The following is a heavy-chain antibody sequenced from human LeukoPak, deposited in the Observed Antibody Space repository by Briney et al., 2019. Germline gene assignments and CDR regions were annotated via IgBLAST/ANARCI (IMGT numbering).Heavy chain of an antibody. Sequence: SETLSLTCAVYGGSFSGYYWGWIRQPPGKGLEWIGSIYHSGSTYYNPSLKSRVTISLDTSKNQFSLKLSSVTAADTAVYYCARAYSPPQWSPFDYWGQGTLVTVSS. V-gene: IGHV4-34*01. D-gene: IGHD6-13*01. CDR3: ARAYSPPQWSPFDY. CDR1: GGSFSGYY. CDR2: IYHSGST. J-gene: IGHJ4*02.